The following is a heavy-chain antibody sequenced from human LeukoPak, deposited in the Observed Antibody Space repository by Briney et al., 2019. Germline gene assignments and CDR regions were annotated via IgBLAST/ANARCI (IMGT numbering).Heavy chain of an antibody. CDR2: IYSGGST. CDR3: ARDGENLNQLDY. V-gene: IGHV3-53*01. Sequence: GGSLRLSCAASGFTVSSNYMSWVRQAPGKGLEWVSVIYSGGSTYYADSVKGRFTISRDNSKNTLYLQMNSLRAEDTAVYYCARDGENLNQLDYWGQGTLVTVSS. J-gene: IGHJ4*02. D-gene: IGHD1-14*01. CDR1: GFTVSSNY.